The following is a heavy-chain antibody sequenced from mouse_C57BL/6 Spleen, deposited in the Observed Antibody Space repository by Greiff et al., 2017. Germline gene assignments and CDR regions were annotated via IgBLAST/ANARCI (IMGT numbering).Heavy chain of an antibody. CDR2: ISSGSSTI. Sequence: VQLKESGGGLVKPGGSLKLSCAASGFTFSDYGMHWVRQAPGKGLEWVAYISSGSSTIYYADTVKGRFTISRDNAKNTLFLQMTSLRSEDTAMYYCASDDYGVMDYWGQGTSVTVSS. J-gene: IGHJ4*01. CDR1: GFTFSDYG. CDR3: ASDDYGVMDY. D-gene: IGHD2-4*01. V-gene: IGHV5-17*01.